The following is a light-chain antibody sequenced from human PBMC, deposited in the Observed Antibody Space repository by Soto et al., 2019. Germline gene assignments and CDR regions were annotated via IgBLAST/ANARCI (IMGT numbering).Light chain of an antibody. CDR1: QSISSW. CDR2: DAS. CDR3: QQYNSFSPWT. Sequence: DIQMTQSPSTLSASVGDRVTITCRASQSISSWLAWYQQKPGKAPKLLIYDASSLESGVPSRFSGSGSATEFTLTISSLQTDDFATYYCQQYNSFSPWTVGQGTKVEIK. V-gene: IGKV1-5*01. J-gene: IGKJ1*01.